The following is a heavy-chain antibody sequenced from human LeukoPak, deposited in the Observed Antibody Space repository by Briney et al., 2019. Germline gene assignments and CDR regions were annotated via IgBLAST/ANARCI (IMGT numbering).Heavy chain of an antibody. CDR2: IGGSSSYI. CDR3: ARAPAREYQLLLGY. V-gene: IGHV3-21*01. D-gene: IGHD2-2*01. CDR1: GFTFSSYS. Sequence: GGSLKLSCVASGFTFSSYSMNWVRQAPGKGLEWVSSIGGSSSYIYYADSVKGRFTISRDNAKNSLYLQMNSLRAEDTAVFYCARAPAREYQLLLGYWGQGTLVTVSS. J-gene: IGHJ4*02.